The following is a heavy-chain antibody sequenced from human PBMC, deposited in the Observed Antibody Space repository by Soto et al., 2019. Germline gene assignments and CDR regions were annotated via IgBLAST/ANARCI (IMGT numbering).Heavy chain of an antibody. D-gene: IGHD4-17*01. Sequence: EVQVVESGGGLVQPGGSLRLSCAASGFTVSNNYMSWVRQAPGKGLEWVSVIYSGGGTQYADSVKGRFTISRDNSKNTLFRQMNSLRADDTAVYYCARSVKDYNDYAWGQGTLVTVSS. J-gene: IGHJ5*02. CDR1: GFTVSNNY. V-gene: IGHV3-66*01. CDR2: IYSGGGT. CDR3: ARSVKDYNDYA.